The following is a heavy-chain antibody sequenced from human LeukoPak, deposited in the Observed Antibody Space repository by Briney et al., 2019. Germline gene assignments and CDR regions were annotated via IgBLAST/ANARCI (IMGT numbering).Heavy chain of an antibody. D-gene: IGHD1-26*01. V-gene: IGHV3-23*01. CDR1: GFTFSSHG. J-gene: IGHJ3*02. CDR3: AKATLLKWEPYDAFGI. Sequence: GGSLRLSCAASGFTFSSHGMSWVRQAPGKGLEGVSVISGSGDRTYYADSVKGRFTISRDNSKNTLYLQMNSLRAEDTAVYFCAKATLLKWEPYDAFGIWGQGTMATVSS. CDR2: ISGSGDRT.